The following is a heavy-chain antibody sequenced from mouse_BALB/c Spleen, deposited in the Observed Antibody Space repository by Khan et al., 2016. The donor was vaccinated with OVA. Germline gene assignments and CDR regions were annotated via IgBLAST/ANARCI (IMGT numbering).Heavy chain of an antibody. CDR2: INPSSGYT. J-gene: IGHJ3*01. CDR3: ARDGAYYRNDGWFAY. V-gene: IGHV1-4*01. D-gene: IGHD2-14*01. CDR1: GYTFTSYT. Sequence: QVQLQQSGAELARPGASVKMSCKASGYTFTSYTIHWIKQRPGQGLEWIGYINPSSGYTNYNQKFKDKATLTAHKSSTTAYMQLSSLTSDDSAVYYCARDGAYYRNDGWFAYWGQGTLVTVSA.